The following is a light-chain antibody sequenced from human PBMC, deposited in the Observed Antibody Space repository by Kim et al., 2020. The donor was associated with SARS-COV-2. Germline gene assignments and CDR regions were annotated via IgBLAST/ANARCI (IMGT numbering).Light chain of an antibody. CDR3: QTWGAGIRV. CDR1: SGHSSYG. Sequence: QPVLTQSPSASASLGASVKLTCTLSSGHSSYGIAWHQQQPEKGPRYLMKLNTDGSHSKGDGIPDRFSGSLSGAERYLTISSLQSEDEADYYCQTWGAGIRVFGGGTQLTVL. CDR2: LNTDGSH. J-gene: IGLJ2*01. V-gene: IGLV4-69*02.